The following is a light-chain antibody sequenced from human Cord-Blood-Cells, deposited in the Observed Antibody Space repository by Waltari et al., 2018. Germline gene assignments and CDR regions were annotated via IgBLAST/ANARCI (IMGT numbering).Light chain of an antibody. CDR1: QSVSSY. CDR2: DGS. J-gene: IGKJ4*01. V-gene: IGKV3-11*01. Sequence: EIVLTQSPATLSLSPGERATLSCRASQSVSSYLAWSQQKPGQAPRLLIDDGSNRSTGIPARFSGSGSGTDFTLTISSLEPEDFAVYYCQQRSNWLTFGGGTKVEIK. CDR3: QQRSNWLT.